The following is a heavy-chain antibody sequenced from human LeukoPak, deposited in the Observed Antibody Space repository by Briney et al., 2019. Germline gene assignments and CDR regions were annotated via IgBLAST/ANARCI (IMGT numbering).Heavy chain of an antibody. CDR3: ARAVGGAAINYFDY. CDR1: GFTFSSYG. V-gene: IGHV3-23*01. D-gene: IGHD2-2*01. Sequence: GGSLRLSCAASGFTFSSYGMSWVRQAPGKGLEWVSAISGSGGSTYYADSVKGRFTTSRDNSKNTLYLQMNSLRAEDTAVYYCARAVGGAAINYFDYWGQGTLVTVSS. J-gene: IGHJ4*02. CDR2: ISGSGGST.